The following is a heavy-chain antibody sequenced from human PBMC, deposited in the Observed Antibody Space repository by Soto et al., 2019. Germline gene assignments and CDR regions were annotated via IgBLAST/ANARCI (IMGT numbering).Heavy chain of an antibody. J-gene: IGHJ5*02. D-gene: IGHD3-10*01. Sequence: GASVKVSCKASGYTFRSYGIQWVRQAPGQSLEWMGWINADNGDTKYSQNFQDRVTITRDTSANTVYMELSSLTTEGTAVYYCARVGLKYLRWFDPWGQGSLVTVS. CDR3: ARVGLKYLRWFDP. CDR2: INADNGDT. V-gene: IGHV1-3*01. CDR1: GYTFRSYG.